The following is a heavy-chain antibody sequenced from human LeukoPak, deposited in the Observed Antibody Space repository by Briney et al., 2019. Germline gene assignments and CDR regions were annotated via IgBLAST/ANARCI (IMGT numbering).Heavy chain of an antibody. V-gene: IGHV3-74*01. CDR3: ASPMGTTPWDAFDI. CDR2: INTDGSST. D-gene: IGHD1-7*01. J-gene: IGHJ3*02. CDR1: GFTFSSYW. Sequence: PGGSLRLSCAASGFTFSSYWMHWVRQAPGKGLVWVSRINTDGSSTSYADSVKGRFTISRDNAKNSLYLQMNSLRAEDTAMYYCASPMGTTPWDAFDIWGQGTRVTVSP.